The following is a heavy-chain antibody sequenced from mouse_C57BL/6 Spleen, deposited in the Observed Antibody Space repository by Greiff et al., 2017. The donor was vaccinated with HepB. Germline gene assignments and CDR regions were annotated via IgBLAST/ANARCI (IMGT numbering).Heavy chain of an antibody. D-gene: IGHD1-1*01. J-gene: IGHJ2*01. CDR3: ARPLYCSSLDY. V-gene: IGHV1-69*01. CDR1: GYTFTSYW. Sequence: VQLQQPGAELVMPGASVKLSCKASGYTFTSYWMHWVKQRPGQGLEWIGEIDPSDSYTNYNQKFKGKSTLTVDKSSSTAYMQLSSLTSEDSAVYYDARPLYCSSLDYWGQGTTLTVSS. CDR2: IDPSDSYT.